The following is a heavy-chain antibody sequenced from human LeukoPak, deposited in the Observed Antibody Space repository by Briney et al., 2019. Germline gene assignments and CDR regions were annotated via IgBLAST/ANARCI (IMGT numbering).Heavy chain of an antibody. CDR1: GFTFSSYA. Sequence: SGGSLRLSCAASGFTFSSYAMSWVRQAPGKGLEWVSAISGSGAGGTTYYADSVKGRFTICRDNSKNTLYLQMNSLRAEDTAVYYCARQSSLLWFGVAFDYWGQGTLVTVSS. V-gene: IGHV3-23*01. D-gene: IGHD3-10*01. J-gene: IGHJ4*02. CDR2: ISGSGAGGTT. CDR3: ARQSSLLWFGVAFDY.